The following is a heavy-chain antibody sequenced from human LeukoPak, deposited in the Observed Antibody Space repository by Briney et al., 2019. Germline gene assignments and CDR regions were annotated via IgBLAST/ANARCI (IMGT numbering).Heavy chain of an antibody. D-gene: IGHD1-26*01. J-gene: IGHJ4*02. Sequence: PGGSLGLSYAASGFMFSHSAMTWGRQPPGTGLEPVSGISESGGATYYAHSAKRRFTISRNNSKNTLYLQMHSLRSHATAAYYFPTGGVGCVAFEYWGQGALVTVSS. CDR1: GFMFSHSA. CDR2: ISESGGAT. V-gene: IGHV3-23*01. CDR3: PTGGVGCVAFEY.